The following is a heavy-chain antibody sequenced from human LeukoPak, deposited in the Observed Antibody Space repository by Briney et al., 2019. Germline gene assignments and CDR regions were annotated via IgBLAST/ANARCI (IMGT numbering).Heavy chain of an antibody. D-gene: IGHD3-22*01. CDR2: ISSSSSTI. CDR1: GFTFNAYA. J-gene: IGHJ4*02. Sequence: GGSLRLSCAASGFTFNAYAMSWVRQAPGKGLEWVSYISSSSSTIYYADSVKGRFTISRDNAKKSLYLQMNSLRDEDTAVYYCARIVYDSSGYIDYWGQGTLVTVSS. CDR3: ARIVYDSSGYIDY. V-gene: IGHV3-48*02.